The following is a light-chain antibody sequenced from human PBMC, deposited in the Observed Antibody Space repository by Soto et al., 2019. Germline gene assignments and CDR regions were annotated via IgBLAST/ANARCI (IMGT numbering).Light chain of an antibody. J-gene: IGKJ1*01. CDR1: QSISSW. CDR3: QQYNSYWT. V-gene: IGKV1-5*01. CDR2: DAS. Sequence: SLYTMSATVRDRVTITFRASQSISSWLAWYQQERGKAPKILIYDASSLESGVPSRFSGSGSGTEFTLTISSLQLDDFATYYCQQYNSYWTFGQGT.